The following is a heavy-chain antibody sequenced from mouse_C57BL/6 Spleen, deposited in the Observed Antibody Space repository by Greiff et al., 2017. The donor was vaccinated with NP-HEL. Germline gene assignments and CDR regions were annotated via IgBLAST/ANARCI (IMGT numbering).Heavy chain of an antibody. J-gene: IGHJ3*01. V-gene: IGHV1-7*01. CDR3: ARTYYSGSSYGFAY. CDR2: INPSSGYT. D-gene: IGHD1-1*01. Sequence: VQLQQSGAELAKPGASVKLSCKASGYTFTSYWMHWVKQRPGQGLEWIGYINPSSGYTKYNQKFKDKATLTAEKSSTTAYMQLSSLTYEDSAVYYCARTYYSGSSYGFAYWGQGTLVTVSA. CDR1: GYTFTSYW.